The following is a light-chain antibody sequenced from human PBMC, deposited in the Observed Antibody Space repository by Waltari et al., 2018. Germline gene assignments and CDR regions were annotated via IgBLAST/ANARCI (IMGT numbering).Light chain of an antibody. V-gene: IGLV1-47*01. CDR2: GNT. J-gene: IGLJ2*01. CDR1: HSNIGSNF. Sequence: QSVLTQPPSMSGIPGQRVTISCSGSHSNIGSNFVYWYQQFPGMAPQLLIFGNTQRPSGVPDRFSASKAGASASLAISGLRSEDEADYYCAAWDDSLSGRVFGGGTKLTV. CDR3: AAWDDSLSGRV.